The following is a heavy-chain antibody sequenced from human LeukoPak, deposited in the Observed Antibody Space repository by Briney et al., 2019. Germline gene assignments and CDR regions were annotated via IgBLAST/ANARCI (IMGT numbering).Heavy chain of an antibody. D-gene: IGHD6-19*01. Sequence: GGSLRLSCSASGFTFSSCAMHWVRQAPGTGLEYVSTVNANGGSTFYADSVKGRFTVSRDNSKNTLYLQMRSLRAEDTAVYYYVKGWRYSSNGMDVWGQGTTVTVSS. V-gene: IGHV3-64D*06. J-gene: IGHJ6*02. CDR1: GFTFSSCA. CDR3: VKGWRYSSNGMDV. CDR2: VNANGGST.